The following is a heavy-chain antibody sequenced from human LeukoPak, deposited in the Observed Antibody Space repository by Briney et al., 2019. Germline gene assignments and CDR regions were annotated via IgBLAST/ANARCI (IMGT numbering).Heavy chain of an antibody. D-gene: IGHD3-22*01. CDR1: GGSISSSNW. CDR2: IYHSGST. CDR3: ARDDHYYDNSGYYFPYFDY. J-gene: IGHJ4*02. Sequence: SGTLSLTCAVSGGSISSSNWWSWVRQPPGKGLEWIGEIYHSGSTNYNPSLKSRVTISVDKSKNQFSLKLSSVTAADTAVYYCARDDHYYDNSGYYFPYFDYWGQGTLVTVSS. V-gene: IGHV4-4*02.